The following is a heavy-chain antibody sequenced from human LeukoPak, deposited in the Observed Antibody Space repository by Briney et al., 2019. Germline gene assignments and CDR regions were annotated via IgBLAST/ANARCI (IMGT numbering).Heavy chain of an antibody. CDR1: GFTFSSYA. CDR2: IGGGGGST. D-gene: IGHD3-22*01. J-gene: IGHJ4*02. CDR3: AKTYYDSGYDY. V-gene: IGHV3-23*01. Sequence: SGGSRRLSCAASGFTFSSYAMSWVRQAPGKGLEWVSAIGGGGGSTYYADSVKGRFTISRDNSKNTLYLQMNSLRAEDTAVYYCAKTYYDSGYDYWGQGTLVTVSS.